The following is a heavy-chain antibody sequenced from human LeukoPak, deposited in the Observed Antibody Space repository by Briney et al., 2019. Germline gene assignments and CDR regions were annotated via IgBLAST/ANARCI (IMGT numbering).Heavy chain of an antibody. J-gene: IGHJ5*02. CDR2: MNPNSGNT. V-gene: IGHV1-8*03. CDR1: GYTFTSYD. Sequence: GASVKVSCKASGYTFTSYDINWVRQATGQGLEWMGWMNPNSGNTGYAQKFQGRVTITRDTSINTAYMELSSLTSEDTAVYYCARAGKRYCSGGSCDNWFDPWGQGTLVTVSS. CDR3: ARAGKRYCSGGSCDNWFDP. D-gene: IGHD2-15*01.